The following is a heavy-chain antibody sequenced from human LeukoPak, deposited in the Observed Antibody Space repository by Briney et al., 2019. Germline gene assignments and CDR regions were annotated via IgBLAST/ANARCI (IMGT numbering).Heavy chain of an antibody. CDR2: IRITVYGGTI. V-gene: IGHV3-49*03. D-gene: IGHD5-24*01. Sequence: GGSLRLSCSVSGFKFADYDMSWLRQAPGKGLEWVGFIRITVYGGTIKYAAAVKGRFTISRDDSKSIAYLQMNSLQSEDTAVYFCSRSTWRYTMDVWGQGTTVTVSS. J-gene: IGHJ6*02. CDR3: SRSTWRYTMDV. CDR1: GFKFADYD.